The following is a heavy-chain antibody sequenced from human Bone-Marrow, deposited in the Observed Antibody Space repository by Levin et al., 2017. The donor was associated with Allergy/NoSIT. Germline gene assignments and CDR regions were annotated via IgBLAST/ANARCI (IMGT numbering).Heavy chain of an antibody. Sequence: PSETLSLTCDVSGASLDTNYWWTWVRQAPGKGLEWIGEVHHSGTANLSPSVKNRVTMSVDRSENQFSLKLTSVNAADTAVYYCTTGGKPGYSYVLGHWGQGILVTVSS. D-gene: IGHD5-18*01. J-gene: IGHJ1*01. CDR3: TTGGKPGYSYVLGH. V-gene: IGHV4-4*02. CDR2: VHHSGTA. CDR1: GASLDTNYW.